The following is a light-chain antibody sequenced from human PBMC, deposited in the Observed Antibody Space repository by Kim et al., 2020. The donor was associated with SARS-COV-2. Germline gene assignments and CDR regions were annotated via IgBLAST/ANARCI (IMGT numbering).Light chain of an antibody. CDR1: SLRNYY. CDR2: GKY. Sequence: SSELTQDPAVSVALGQTVRITCQGDSLRNYYASWYQQKPGQAPVIVIYGKYNRPSGIPDRFSGSTSGSTASLTITGAQAEDEADYYCNSRDSSNNHLVFG. CDR3: NSRDSSNNHLV. V-gene: IGLV3-19*01. J-gene: IGLJ2*01.